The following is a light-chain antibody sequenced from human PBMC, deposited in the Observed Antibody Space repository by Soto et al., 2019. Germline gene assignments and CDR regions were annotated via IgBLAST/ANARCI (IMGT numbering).Light chain of an antibody. J-gene: IGLJ3*02. Sequence: QSVLTQPASVSGSPGQAITISCTGTSSDIGAYNEVSWYQQYPGKAPKLVIFAVSDRASGISSRFSGSKSGNTASLTISGLQAEDEADYYCSSYTRANTRVFGGGTKLTVL. CDR2: AVS. CDR3: SSYTRANTRV. V-gene: IGLV2-14*01. CDR1: SSDIGAYNE.